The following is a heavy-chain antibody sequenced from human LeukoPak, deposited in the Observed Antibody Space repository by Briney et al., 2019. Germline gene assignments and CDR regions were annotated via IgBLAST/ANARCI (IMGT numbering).Heavy chain of an antibody. J-gene: IGHJ4*02. Sequence: GGSLRLSCAASGFTFSSYSMNWVRQAPGKGLEWVSSISSSSSYIYYADSVKGRFTISRDNAKNSLYLQMNSLRAEDTAVYYCARDSIHLWLRPFDYWGQGTLVTVSS. CDR3: ARDSIHLWLRPFDY. CDR2: ISSSSSYI. V-gene: IGHV3-21*01. CDR1: GFTFSSYS. D-gene: IGHD5-18*01.